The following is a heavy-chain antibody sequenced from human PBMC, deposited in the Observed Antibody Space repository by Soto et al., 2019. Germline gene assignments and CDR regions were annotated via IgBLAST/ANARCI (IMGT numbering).Heavy chain of an antibody. CDR2: ISGSGGST. Sequence: LRLSCAASGFTFSSYAMSWVRQAPGKGLEWVSAISGSGGSTYYADSVKGRFTISRDNSKNTLYLQMNSLRAEDTAVYYCAKDITMIVVVITEGPFDYWGQGTLVTVSS. D-gene: IGHD3-22*01. V-gene: IGHV3-23*01. CDR1: GFTFSSYA. J-gene: IGHJ4*02. CDR3: AKDITMIVVVITEGPFDY.